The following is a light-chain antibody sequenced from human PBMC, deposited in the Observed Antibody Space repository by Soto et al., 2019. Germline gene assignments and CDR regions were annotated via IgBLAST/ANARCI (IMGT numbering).Light chain of an antibody. CDR2: GAS. CDR1: QSVSSSY. V-gene: IGKV3-20*01. Sequence: IVLTQSPGTLSFSPGERATLSFRASQSVSSSYLAWYQQKPGQAPRLLIYGASSRATGIPDRFSGSGSGTDFTLTISRLEPEDFAVYYCQQYGSLWTFGQGTKVDIK. J-gene: IGKJ1*01. CDR3: QQYGSLWT.